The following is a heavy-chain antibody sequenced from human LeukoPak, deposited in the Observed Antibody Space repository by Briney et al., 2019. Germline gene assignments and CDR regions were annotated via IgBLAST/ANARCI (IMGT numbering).Heavy chain of an antibody. J-gene: IGHJ4*02. V-gene: IGHV3-74*01. D-gene: IGHD5-18*01. Sequence: LAGESLRLFCAASGFTFRSYWMHWVRQAPGKGLVWVSRINSDGSSTSYADSVKGRFTISRDNAKNTLYLQMNSLRAEDTAVYYCASGNYGYVDYWGQGTLVTVSS. CDR1: GFTFRSYW. CDR2: INSDGSST. CDR3: ASGNYGYVDY.